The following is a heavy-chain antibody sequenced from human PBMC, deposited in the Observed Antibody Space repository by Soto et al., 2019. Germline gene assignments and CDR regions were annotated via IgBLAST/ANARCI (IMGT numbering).Heavy chain of an antibody. CDR1: GFTFSSYD. CDR2: ISGSGGST. J-gene: IGHJ4*02. Sequence: EVQLLESGGGLVQPGGSLRLSCAASGFTFSSYDMNWVRQAPGKGLERVSVISGSGGSTYYADSVKGRFTISRDNSKNTLNLQMNSLRAEDTAVYYCARRGSGSYYDYLGQGTLVTVSS. D-gene: IGHD1-26*01. V-gene: IGHV3-23*01. CDR3: ARRGSGSYYDY.